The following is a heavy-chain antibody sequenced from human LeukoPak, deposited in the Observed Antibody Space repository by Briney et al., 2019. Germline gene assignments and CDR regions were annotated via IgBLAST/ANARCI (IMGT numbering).Heavy chain of an antibody. CDR3: ARGLYYDSSGSPVHY. CDR1: GYTFTGYY. J-gene: IGHJ4*02. D-gene: IGHD3-22*01. CDR2: INPNSGGT. V-gene: IGHV1-2*06. Sequence: ASVKVSCKASGYTFTGYYMHWVRQAPGQGLEWMGRINPNSGGTNYAQKFQGRVTMTRDTSISTAYMELSRLRSDDTAVYYCARGLYYDSSGSPVHYWGQGTLVTVSS.